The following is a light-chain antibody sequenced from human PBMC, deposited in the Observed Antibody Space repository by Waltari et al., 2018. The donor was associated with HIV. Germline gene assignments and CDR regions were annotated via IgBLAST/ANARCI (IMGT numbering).Light chain of an antibody. J-gene: IGLJ2*01. V-gene: IGLV6-57*03. CDR1: SCSIASNH. CDR3: QSYDSSNVV. Sequence: NFMLTQPHSVSESPGHTVTIPCTRLSCSIASNHGQVYQQRPGSAPTTVISEDNQRPSGVPDRFSGSIDTSSNSASLSISGLKTEDEADYYCQSYDSSNVVFGGGTKLTVL. CDR2: EDN.